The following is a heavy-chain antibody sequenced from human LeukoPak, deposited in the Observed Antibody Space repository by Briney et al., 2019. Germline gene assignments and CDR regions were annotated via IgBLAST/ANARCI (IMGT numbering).Heavy chain of an antibody. CDR1: GFTFSSYA. CDR2: ISGSGGST. V-gene: IGHV3-23*01. D-gene: IGHD6-13*01. J-gene: IGHJ4*02. Sequence: GGSVRLSCTTSGFTFSSYALSWVRQAPGKGLEWVSAISGSGGSTYYADSVKGRFTISRDNSKNTLYLQMNSLRAEDTAVYYCAKDKVIAAAGTEYWGQGTLVTVSS. CDR3: AKDKVIAAAGTEY.